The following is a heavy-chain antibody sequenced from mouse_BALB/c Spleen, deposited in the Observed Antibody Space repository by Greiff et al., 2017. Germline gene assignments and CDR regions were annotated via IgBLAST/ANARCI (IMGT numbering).Heavy chain of an antibody. D-gene: IGHD2-2*01. Sequence: QVQLQQSWAELVRPGASVTLSCKASGYTFTDYEMHWVKQTPVHGLEWIGAIDPETGGTAYNQKFKGKATLTADKSSSTAYMELRSLTSEDSAVYYCTRYGYDYWGQGTTLTVSS. CDR1: GYTFTDYE. CDR3: TRYGYDY. J-gene: IGHJ2*01. CDR2: IDPETGGT. V-gene: IGHV1-15*01.